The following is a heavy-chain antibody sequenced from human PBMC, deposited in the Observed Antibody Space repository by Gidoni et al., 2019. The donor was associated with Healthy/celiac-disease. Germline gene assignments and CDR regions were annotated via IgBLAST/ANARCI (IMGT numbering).Heavy chain of an antibody. J-gene: IGHJ4*02. CDR1: GFTCSDYY. CDR2: MRSSGSTI. D-gene: IGHD3-22*01. Sequence: QVQLVESGGGLVKPGGSLRLSCAASGFTCSDYYMSWIRQAPGKGLGWVSYMRSSGSTIYYADSVKGRFTISRDNAKNSLYLQMNSLRAEDTAVYYCARESPMIVAEYWGQGTLVTVSS. CDR3: ARESPMIVAEY. V-gene: IGHV3-11*01.